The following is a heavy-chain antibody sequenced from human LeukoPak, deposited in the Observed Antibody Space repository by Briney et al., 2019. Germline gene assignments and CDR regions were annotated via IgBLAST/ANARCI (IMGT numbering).Heavy chain of an antibody. J-gene: IGHJ3*02. CDR2: IGSDNKP. CDR1: GFTFSAYA. CDR3: AREGATVTDAFDI. V-gene: IGHV3-23*01. D-gene: IGHD4-17*01. Sequence: PGGSLRLSCEASGFTFSAYAMTWVRQAPGKGLEWVSSIGSDNKPHYSESVKGRFAISRDNSKSMLFLQLNSLRAEDTAVYYCAREGATVTDAFDIWGQGTLVTVSS.